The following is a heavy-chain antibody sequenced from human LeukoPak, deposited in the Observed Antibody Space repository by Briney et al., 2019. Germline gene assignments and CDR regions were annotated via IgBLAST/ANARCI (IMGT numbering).Heavy chain of an antibody. J-gene: IGHJ4*02. D-gene: IGHD2-2*01. CDR2: ISGSGGST. CDR3: AKDRGDIVVVPAAND. V-gene: IGHV3-23*01. Sequence: GGSLRLSCAASGFTFSNYWMSWVRQAPGKGLEWVSAISGSGGSTYYADSVKGRFTISRDNSKNTLYLQMNSLRAEDTAVYYCAKDRGDIVVVPAANDWGQGTLVTVSS. CDR1: GFTFSNYW.